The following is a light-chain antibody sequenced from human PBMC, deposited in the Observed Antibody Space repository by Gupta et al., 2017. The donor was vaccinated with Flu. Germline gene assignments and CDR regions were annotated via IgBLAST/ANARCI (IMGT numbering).Light chain of an antibody. CDR3: MQALHTPPT. V-gene: IGKV2-28*01. CDR2: LAS. J-gene: IGKJ1*01. CDR1: QSLLHINGYNY. Sequence: ETVMTQSPLALSVSPGEAASISCRSSQSLLHINGYNYLDWYLQRPGQPPQLLIYLASNRASGVPDRVSGRGSGTTFTLKISRVEAEDVGIYDCMQALHTPPTCGQGNRVEIK.